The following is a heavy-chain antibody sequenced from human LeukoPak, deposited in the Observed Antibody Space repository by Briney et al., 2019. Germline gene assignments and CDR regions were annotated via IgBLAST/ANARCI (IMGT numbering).Heavy chain of an antibody. D-gene: IGHD6-13*01. V-gene: IGHV1-18*01. CDR3: ARYSSSWYGNWFDP. CDR2: TSAYNGNT. CDR1: GYTFTSYG. Sequence: ASVKVSCKASGYTFTSYGISWVRQAPGQGLEWMGWTSAYNGNTNYAQKLQGRVTMTTDTSTSTAYMELRSLRSDDTAVYYCARYSSSWYGNWFDPWGQGTLVTVSS. J-gene: IGHJ5*02.